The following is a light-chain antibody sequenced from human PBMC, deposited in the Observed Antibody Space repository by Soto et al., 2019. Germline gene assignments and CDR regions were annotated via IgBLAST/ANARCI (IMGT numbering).Light chain of an antibody. CDR3: QKYNSAPLT. V-gene: IGKV1-27*01. CDR1: QGISTY. Sequence: DIQMPQSPSSLSASVGDRVTITCRASQGISTYLAWYQKKPGKVPKLLIYAASTLQSGVPSRFSGSGSGTDFTLTISSLQPEDVATYYCQKYNSAPLTFGQGTRLEIK. CDR2: AAS. J-gene: IGKJ5*01.